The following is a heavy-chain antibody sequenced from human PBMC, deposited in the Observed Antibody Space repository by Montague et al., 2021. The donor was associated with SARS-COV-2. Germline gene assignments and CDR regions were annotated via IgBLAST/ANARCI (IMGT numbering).Heavy chain of an antibody. CDR1: GGSFSGYY. Sequence: SETLSLTCAVSGGSFSGYYWSWICQPPGKGLEWIGVINHSGSTNYNPSXXSRVTISVDTSKNQFSLKLSSVTAADTALYYCARGPRITLIVVVFTDLCFGPWGQGTLVTVSS. V-gene: IGHV4-34*01. J-gene: IGHJ5*02. D-gene: IGHD3-22*01. CDR3: ARGPRITLIVVVFTDLCFGP. CDR2: INHSGST.